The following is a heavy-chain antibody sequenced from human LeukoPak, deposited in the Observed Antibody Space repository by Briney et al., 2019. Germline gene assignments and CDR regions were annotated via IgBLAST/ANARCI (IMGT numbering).Heavy chain of an antibody. Sequence: SETLSLTCTVSGGSISSYYWSWIRQPPGKGLEWIGYIYYSGSTNYNPSLKSRVTISVDTSKNQFSLKLSSVTAADTAVYYCAREQQLAEYYFDYWGQGTLVTVSS. CDR2: IYYSGST. J-gene: IGHJ4*02. V-gene: IGHV4-59*01. CDR1: GGSISSYY. D-gene: IGHD6-13*01. CDR3: AREQQLAEYYFDY.